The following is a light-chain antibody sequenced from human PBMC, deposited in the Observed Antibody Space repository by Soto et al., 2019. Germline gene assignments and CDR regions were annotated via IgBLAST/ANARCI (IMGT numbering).Light chain of an antibody. CDR3: QQSYSTPLT. Sequence: DIQMTQSPSSLSASVGDRVTITCRASQSISSYLNWYQQKPGKAPKVLIYDASSLQSGVPSRFSGSKSGTDFTLLISSLQPEDFATYYCQQSYSTPLTFGGGAKVEIK. V-gene: IGKV1-39*01. CDR2: DAS. CDR1: QSISSY. J-gene: IGKJ4*01.